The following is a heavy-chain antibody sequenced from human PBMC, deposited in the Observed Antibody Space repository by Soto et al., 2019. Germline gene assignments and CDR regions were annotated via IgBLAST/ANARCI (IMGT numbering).Heavy chain of an antibody. CDR1: GFSFNTAW. J-gene: IGHJ4*02. CDR3: VTEAEIIVGLNGVGF. CDR2: IKGSRSGGTR. Sequence: GGSLRLSCAASGFSFNTAWMNWVRQAPGVGLEWVGLIKGSRSGGTRDYAAPVKDRFTISRDDSKNILYLQMNSLRIENTAVYYCVTEAEIIVGLNGVGFWGRRTLVRVSS. V-gene: IGHV3-15*07. D-gene: IGHD1-26*01.